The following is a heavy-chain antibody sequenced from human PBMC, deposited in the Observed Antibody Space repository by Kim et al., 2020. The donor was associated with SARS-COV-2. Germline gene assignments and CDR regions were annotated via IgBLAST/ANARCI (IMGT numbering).Heavy chain of an antibody. D-gene: IGHD1-26*01. CDR1: GFTFSNYF. V-gene: IGHV3-23*01. Sequence: GGSLRLSCVASGFTFSNYFMTWVRQAPGKGLECISSISPSGDAKYYTDSVKGRFTISRDNSANTLFLQMNSLRVEDTGVYFCAHCGNDYVYWGQGTLVTVSS. CDR3: AHCGNDYVY. CDR2: ISPSGDAK. J-gene: IGHJ1*01.